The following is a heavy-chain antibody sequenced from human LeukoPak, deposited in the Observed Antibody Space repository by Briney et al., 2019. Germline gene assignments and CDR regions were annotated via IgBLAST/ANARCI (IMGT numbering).Heavy chain of an antibody. CDR3: ARWAAVAGTNFDY. Sequence: PSETLSLTCTVSGGSISSNNYYWGWIRQPPGKGLEWIGSIYYSGSTYYNPSLKSRVTISVGTSKNQFSLKLSSVTAADTAVYYCARWAAVAGTNFDYGGQGTRVTVSS. CDR2: IYYSGST. D-gene: IGHD6-19*01. J-gene: IGHJ4*02. CDR1: GGSISSNNYY. V-gene: IGHV4-39*07.